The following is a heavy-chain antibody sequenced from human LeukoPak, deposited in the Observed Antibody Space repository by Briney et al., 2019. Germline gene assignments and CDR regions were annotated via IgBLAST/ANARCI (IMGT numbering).Heavy chain of an antibody. V-gene: IGHV3-72*01. CDR2: SRNKANSYTT. CDR3: IRVNNGYAKDFDY. CDR1: GFTFSAHY. J-gene: IGHJ4*02. Sequence: GGSLRLSCAAPGFTFSAHYLDWVRQAPGKGLEWVGRSRNKANSYTTEYAASVRGRFTISRDDSKNSLYLQMNSLKIEDTAVYYCIRVNNGYAKDFDYWGQGTLVTVSS. D-gene: IGHD2-8*01.